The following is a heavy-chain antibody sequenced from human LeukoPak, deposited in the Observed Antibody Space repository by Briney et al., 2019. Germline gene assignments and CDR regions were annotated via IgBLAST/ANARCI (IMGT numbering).Heavy chain of an antibody. J-gene: IGHJ4*02. CDR1: GFPFSSYA. V-gene: IGHV3-74*01. CDR2: VHGDGNNI. CDR3: ARARVRDPTDY. D-gene: IGHD4-17*01. Sequence: PGGSLRLSCAASGFPFSSYAMYWVRQAPGEGLVWVSRVHGDGNNIGYADFVEGRFTISRDNAKNTLYLEMSSLRREDTAVYYCARARVRDPTDYWGQGTLVTVCS.